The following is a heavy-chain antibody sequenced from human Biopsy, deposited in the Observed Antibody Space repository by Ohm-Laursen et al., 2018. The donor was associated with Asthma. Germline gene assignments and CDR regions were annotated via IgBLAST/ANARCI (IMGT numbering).Heavy chain of an antibody. CDR3: ARIKIRIGAGTDRYFDL. V-gene: IGHV1-2*06. D-gene: IGHD3-16*01. J-gene: IGHJ2*01. Sequence: GASVKVSCKASGYPFTGYYVHWVRQAPGQGLEWMGRIDPNSGGTNYAQKFLGRVTMTRDTSVNTAFMVLSRLRSDDTAVYYCARIKIRIGAGTDRYFDLWGRGTLVTVSS. CDR1: GYPFTGYY. CDR2: IDPNSGGT.